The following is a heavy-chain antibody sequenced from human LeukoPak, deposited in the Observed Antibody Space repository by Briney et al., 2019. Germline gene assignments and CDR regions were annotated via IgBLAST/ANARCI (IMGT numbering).Heavy chain of an antibody. D-gene: IGHD5-24*01. CDR3: ARTEMATAFDI. Sequence: NPSETLSLTCTVSGGSISSYYWSWIRQPPGKGLEWIGYIYYSGSTNYNPSLKSRVTISVDTSKNQFSLKLSSVTAADTAVYYCARTEMATAFDIWGQGTMVTVSS. CDR1: GGSISSYY. J-gene: IGHJ3*02. CDR2: IYYSGST. V-gene: IGHV4-59*01.